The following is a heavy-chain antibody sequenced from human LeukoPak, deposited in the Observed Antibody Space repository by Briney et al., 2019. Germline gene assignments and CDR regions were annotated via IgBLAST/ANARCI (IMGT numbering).Heavy chain of an antibody. CDR3: ARHGSVRSPLGP. CDR1: GGSISSYY. CDR2: IYATGST. J-gene: IGHJ5*02. D-gene: IGHD3-10*01. Sequence: PSETLSHTCTVSGGSISSYYWSWIRQPPGKGLEWIGYIYATGSTNYNPSLKSRVTISVDTSKNQFSLNLRSVTAADTAVYYCARHGSVRSPLGPWGQGTLVTVSS. V-gene: IGHV4-4*09.